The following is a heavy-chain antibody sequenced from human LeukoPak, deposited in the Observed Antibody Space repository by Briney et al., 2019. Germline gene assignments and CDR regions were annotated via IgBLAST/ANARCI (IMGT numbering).Heavy chain of an antibody. CDR1: GVTSSSYA. J-gene: IGHJ6*02. CDR2: ISADGAGT. CDR3: GQGFFNSWDGVDV. D-gene: IGHD4-23*01. V-gene: IGHV3-23*01. Sequence: GGSLRLSSAASGVTSSSYAIGWGRQAPGGGLEWGSGISADGAGTYYADSVKGRFTIVSETSKQTSPLQRYRPGAEASAVYYWGQGFFNSWDGVDVWGQGSTVTASS.